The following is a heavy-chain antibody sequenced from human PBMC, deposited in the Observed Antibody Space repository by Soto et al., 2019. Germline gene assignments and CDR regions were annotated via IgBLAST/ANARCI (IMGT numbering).Heavy chain of an antibody. V-gene: IGHV3-30*19. CDR2: TSYDGNNK. D-gene: IGHD3-16*01. J-gene: IGHJ4*02. CDR3: ARWGTTWGFDL. CDR1: GFMFKSYV. Sequence: QLQLVESGGGVVQPGTSLRLSCTASGFMFKSYVMHWVRQAPGKGLEWVALTSYDGNNKYYGDSVKGRFTDSRDNSKNTLHLQIDSLRPEDTALYYCARWGTTWGFDLWGQGTLVSVSS.